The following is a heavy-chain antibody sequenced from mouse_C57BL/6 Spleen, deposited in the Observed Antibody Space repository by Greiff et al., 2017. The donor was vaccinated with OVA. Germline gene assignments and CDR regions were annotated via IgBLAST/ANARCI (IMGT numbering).Heavy chain of an antibody. V-gene: IGHV1-26*01. J-gene: IGHJ4*01. CDR1: GYTFTDYY. CDR3: ARLYGNPYAMDY. D-gene: IGHD2-1*01. Sequence: EVKLQQSGPELVKPGASVKISCKASGYTFTDYYMNWVKQSHGKSLEWIGDINPNNGGTSYNQKFKGKATLTVDKSSSTAYMELRSLTSEDSAVYYCARLYGNPYAMDYWGQGTSVTVSS. CDR2: INPNNGGT.